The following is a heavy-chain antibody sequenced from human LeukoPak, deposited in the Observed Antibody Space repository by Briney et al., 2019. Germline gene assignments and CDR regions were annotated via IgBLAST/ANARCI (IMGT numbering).Heavy chain of an antibody. V-gene: IGHV1-46*01. D-gene: IGHD5-18*01. Sequence: ASVKVSCKASGYIFTSYFMHWVRQAPGQGLEWMGLINPSGGSTRYAQKFQGRVTMTRDMSTSTVYMELSSLRSEDTAVYYCAGALPHRRLMDTTMEKNWFDAWGQGTLVTVSS. J-gene: IGHJ5*02. CDR1: GYIFTSYF. CDR2: INPSGGST. CDR3: AGALPHRRLMDTTMEKNWFDA.